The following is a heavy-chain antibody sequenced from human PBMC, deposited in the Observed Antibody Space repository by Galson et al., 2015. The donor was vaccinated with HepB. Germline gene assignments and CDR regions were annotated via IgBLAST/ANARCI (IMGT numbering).Heavy chain of an antibody. V-gene: IGHV1-69*13. CDR2: IIPIFGTA. J-gene: IGHJ4*02. CDR1: GGTFSSYA. D-gene: IGHD3-10*01. CDR3: ARRAMVQGDLGPFDY. Sequence: SVKVSCEASGGTFSSYAISWVRQAPGQGLEWMGGIIPIFGTANYAQKFQGRVTITADESTSTAYMELSSLRSEDTAVYYCARRAMVQGDLGPFDYWGQGTLVTVSS.